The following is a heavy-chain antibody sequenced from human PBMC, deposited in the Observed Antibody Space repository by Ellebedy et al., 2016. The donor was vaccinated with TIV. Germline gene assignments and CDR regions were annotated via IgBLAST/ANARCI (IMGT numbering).Heavy chain of an antibody. CDR1: GYTFTSYY. V-gene: IGHV1-46*01. J-gene: IGHJ6*02. D-gene: IGHD6-19*01. Sequence: ASVKVSXXASGYTFTSYYMHWVRQAPGQGLEWMGIINPSGGSTSYAQKFQGRVTMTRDTSTSTVYMELSSLRSEDTAVYYCARVLGSTGYSSGWYDYYYGMDVWGQGTTVTVSS. CDR2: INPSGGST. CDR3: ARVLGSTGYSSGWYDYYYGMDV.